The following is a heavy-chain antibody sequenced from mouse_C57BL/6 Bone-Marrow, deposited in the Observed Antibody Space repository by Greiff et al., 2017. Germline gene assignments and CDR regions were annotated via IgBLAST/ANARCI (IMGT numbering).Heavy chain of an antibody. CDR1: GFTFSDYG. J-gene: IGHJ4*01. V-gene: IGHV5-17*01. Sequence: EVKLMESGGGLVKPGGSLKLSCAASGFTFSDYGMHWVRQAPEKGLEWVAYISSGSSSLYYAATVKGRFTISRDNTKSTLFLQMTSLRYEETAIYYCARNDCDYYAMDYWGQGTSVTVSS. CDR3: ARNDCDYYAMDY. CDR2: ISSGSSSL. D-gene: IGHD2-4*01.